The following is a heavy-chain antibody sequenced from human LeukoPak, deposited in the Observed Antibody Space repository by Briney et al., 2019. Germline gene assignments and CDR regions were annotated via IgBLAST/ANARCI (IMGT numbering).Heavy chain of an antibody. V-gene: IGHV3-48*04. CDR3: ARDRGESGGDY. J-gene: IGHJ4*02. Sequence: GGSLRLSCAASGFTFSSYSMNWVRQAPGKGLEWVSYISSSSSTIYYADSVKGRFTISRDNAKSSLYLQMDSLRAEDTAVYYCARDRGESGGDYWGQGTLVTVSS. CDR2: ISSSSSTI. D-gene: IGHD3-16*01. CDR1: GFTFSSYS.